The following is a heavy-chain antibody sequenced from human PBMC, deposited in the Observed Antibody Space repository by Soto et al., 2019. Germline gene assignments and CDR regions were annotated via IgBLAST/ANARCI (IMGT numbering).Heavy chain of an antibody. CDR3: AKRGYGRYNWFDP. CDR2: ISYDGSNK. CDR1: GFTFSSYG. V-gene: IGHV3-30*18. J-gene: IGHJ5*02. Sequence: GGSLRLSCAASGFTFSSYGMHWVRQAPGKGLEWVAVISYDGSNKYYADSVKGRFTISRDNSKNTLYLQMNSLRAEDTAVYYCAKRGYGRYNWFDPWGQGILVTVSS. D-gene: IGHD5-18*01.